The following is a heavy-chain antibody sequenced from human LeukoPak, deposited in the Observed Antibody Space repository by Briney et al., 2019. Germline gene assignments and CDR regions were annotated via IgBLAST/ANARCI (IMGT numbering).Heavy chain of an antibody. D-gene: IGHD2-2*01. CDR1: GYTFTGYY. V-gene: IGHV1-2*06. CDR2: INPNSGGT. Sequence: ASVKVSCKASGYTFTGYYMHWVRQAPGQGLEWMGRINPNSGGTNYAQKFQGRVTMTRDTSISTAYMELSRLRSDDTAVYYCARDRSYCSSTSCPDFQHWGQGTLVTVSS. CDR3: ARDRSYCSSTSCPDFQH. J-gene: IGHJ1*01.